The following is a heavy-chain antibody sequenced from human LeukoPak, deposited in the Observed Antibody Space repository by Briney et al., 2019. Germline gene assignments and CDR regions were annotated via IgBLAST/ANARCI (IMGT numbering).Heavy chain of an antibody. CDR3: ARDPPTIKAAFDY. Sequence: GGSLRLSCAASGFTFSSSTMNWVRQAPGKGLEWVSSISSTSTSIYYADSVKGRFTISRDNAKNSLYLQMNSPRAEDTAVYYCARDPPTIKAAFDYWGQGTLVTVSS. CDR2: ISSTSTSI. D-gene: IGHD3-9*01. CDR1: GFTFSSST. J-gene: IGHJ4*02. V-gene: IGHV3-21*01.